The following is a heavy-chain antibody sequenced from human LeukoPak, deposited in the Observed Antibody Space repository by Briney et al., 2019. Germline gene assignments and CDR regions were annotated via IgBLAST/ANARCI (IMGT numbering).Heavy chain of an antibody. V-gene: IGHV4-34*01. CDR1: GGSFSGYY. Sequence: SETLSLTCAVYGGSFSGYYWSWIRQPPGKGLEWIGEINHSGSTNYNPSLKSRVTISVDTSKNQFSLKLSSVTAADTAVYYCARLRYYDSSGYLGGADDAFDIWGQGTMVTVSS. J-gene: IGHJ3*02. D-gene: IGHD3-22*01. CDR3: ARLRYYDSSGYLGGADDAFDI. CDR2: INHSGST.